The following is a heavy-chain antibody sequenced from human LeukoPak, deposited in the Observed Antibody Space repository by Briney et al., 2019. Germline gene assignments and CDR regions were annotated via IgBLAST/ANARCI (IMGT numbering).Heavy chain of an antibody. CDR3: ASFRYSSSWSPLDY. D-gene: IGHD6-13*01. CDR2: INVGNGHT. Sequence: ASVKVSCKASGYTYSTYDIRWVRQAPGQRLEWMGWINVGNGHTKYSQTFQDRVTITRDRSANTAYMELSSLRSEDTAVYYCASFRYSSSWSPLDYWGQGTLVTVSS. CDR1: GYTYSTYD. V-gene: IGHV1-3*01. J-gene: IGHJ4*02.